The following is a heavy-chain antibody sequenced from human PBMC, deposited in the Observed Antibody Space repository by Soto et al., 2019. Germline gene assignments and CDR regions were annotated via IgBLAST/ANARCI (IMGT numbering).Heavy chain of an antibody. CDR1: GGSISSYY. CDR2: IYYSGST. CDR3: ARDSRSGWYWFDP. Sequence: SETLSLTCTVSGGSISSYYWSWIRQPPGKGLEWIGYIYYSGSTNYNPSLKSRVTISVDTSKNQFSLELSSVTAADTAVYYCARDSRSGWYWFDPWGQGTLVTVSS. V-gene: IGHV4-59*01. J-gene: IGHJ5*02. D-gene: IGHD6-19*01.